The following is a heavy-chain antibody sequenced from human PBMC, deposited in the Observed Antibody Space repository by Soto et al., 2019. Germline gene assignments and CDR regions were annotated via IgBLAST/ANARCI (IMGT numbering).Heavy chain of an antibody. CDR1: GGTFNSYA. D-gene: IGHD3-9*01. CDR2: IVPIFGTT. J-gene: IGHJ4*02. Sequence: ASVKVSCKASGGTFNSYAISWMRQAPGQGLEWMGGIVPIFGTTDYAQRFQGRVTITADKSTSTAYLDLSRLRSEDTAVYYCARTDNYDILTGYSNWGQGTLVTVSS. V-gene: IGHV1-69*06. CDR3: ARTDNYDILTGYSN.